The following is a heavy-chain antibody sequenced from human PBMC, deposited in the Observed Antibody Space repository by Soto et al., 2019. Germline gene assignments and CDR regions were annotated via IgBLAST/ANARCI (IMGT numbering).Heavy chain of an antibody. D-gene: IGHD1-26*01. CDR2: IFWNDER. CDR3: ARALREGLPIYYFVS. Sequence: QVTLKESGPVLVKPTETLTLTCTVSGFSLSKARMGVSWIRQPPGKALEWLAHIFWNDERSYNTSLKSRLTISRDTSKSPVVLTMTHVDPVDTGTYFCARALREGLPIYYFVSWGQGTLVTVSS. V-gene: IGHV2-26*01. J-gene: IGHJ4*02. CDR1: GFSLSKARMG.